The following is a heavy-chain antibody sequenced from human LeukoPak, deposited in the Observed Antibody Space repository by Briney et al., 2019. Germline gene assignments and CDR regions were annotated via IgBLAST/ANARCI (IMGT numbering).Heavy chain of an antibody. D-gene: IGHD6-13*01. CDR1: GFTFSSYW. Sequence: GGSLRLSCAASGFTFSSYWMSWVRQAPGKGLEWVSVIYSGGRTYYADSVKGRFTISRDNSKNTLYLQMNNLRAEDTAVYYCSRADGFGSSWYPWYWGQGTLVTVSS. V-gene: IGHV3-66*02. CDR2: IYSGGRT. CDR3: SRADGFGSSWYPWY. J-gene: IGHJ4*02.